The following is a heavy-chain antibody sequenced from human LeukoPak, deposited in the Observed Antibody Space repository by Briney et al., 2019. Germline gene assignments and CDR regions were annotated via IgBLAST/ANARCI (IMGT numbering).Heavy chain of an antibody. V-gene: IGHV3-7*01. CDR2: IKQDGSEK. Sequence: GGSLRLSCAASGFTFSSYWMSWVRQAPGKGLERVANIKQDGSEKYYVDSVKGRFTISRDNAKNSLYLQMNSLRAEDTAVYYCARDGELRFLAYMDVWGKGTTVTVSS. CDR3: ARDGELRFLAYMDV. J-gene: IGHJ6*03. D-gene: IGHD3-3*01. CDR1: GFTFSSYW.